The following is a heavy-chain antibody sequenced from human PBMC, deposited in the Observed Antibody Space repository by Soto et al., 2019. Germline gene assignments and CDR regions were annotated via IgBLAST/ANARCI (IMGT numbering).Heavy chain of an antibody. CDR3: ARGDSTDCSNGVCSFFYNHDMDV. CDR1: GYSFTDYH. V-gene: IGHV1-2*04. CDR2: INPKSGGT. D-gene: IGHD2-8*01. J-gene: IGHJ6*02. Sequence: ASVKVSCKASGYSFTDYHIHWVRQAPGQGLEWLGRINPKSGGTSTAQKFQGWVTMTTDTSISTASMELTRLTSVDTAIYYCARGDSTDCSNGVCSFFYNHDMDVWGQGTTVTVS.